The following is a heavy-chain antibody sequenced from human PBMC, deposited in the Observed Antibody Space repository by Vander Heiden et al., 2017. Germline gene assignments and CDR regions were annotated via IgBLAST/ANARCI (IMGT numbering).Heavy chain of an antibody. J-gene: IGHJ5*02. D-gene: IGHD6-13*01. V-gene: IGHV1-46*03. CDR1: GYTFTSYY. Sequence: QVQLVQSGAEVKKPGASVKVSCQASGYTFTSYYLHWVRQAPGQGLEWMGIINPSGGSTSYAQKFQGRVTMTRDTSTSTVYMELSSLRSEDTAVYYCARAAAGTWWFDPWGQGTLVTVSS. CDR3: ARAAAGTWWFDP. CDR2: INPSGGST.